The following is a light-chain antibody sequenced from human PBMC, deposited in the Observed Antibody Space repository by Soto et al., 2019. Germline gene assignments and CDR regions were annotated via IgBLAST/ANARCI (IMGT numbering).Light chain of an antibody. CDR1: QDISNY. Sequence: DIQMTQSPSSLSASVGDRVTITCQASQDISNYLNWYQQKPGKAPKLLIYDASNLETGVPSRFSGSGSGTAFTFTISSLQPEDIATYYCQQYDNLPLTFGPGTKVYIK. CDR2: DAS. V-gene: IGKV1-33*01. J-gene: IGKJ3*01. CDR3: QQYDNLPLT.